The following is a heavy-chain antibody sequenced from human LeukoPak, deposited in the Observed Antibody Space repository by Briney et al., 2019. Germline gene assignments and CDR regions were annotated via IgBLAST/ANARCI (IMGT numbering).Heavy chain of an antibody. CDR1: GYSFTIYW. CDR3: ARHPKLTSGLRYFEF. D-gene: IGHD6-19*01. V-gene: IGHV5-51*01. J-gene: IGHJ4*02. CDR2: IYPGDFDT. Sequence: PGESLKISCKASGYSFTIYWIGWVRQMPGKGLEWMGIIYPGDFDTRYSPSFQGQVTISADKSITTAYLQWSSLTASDTAMYYCARHPKLTSGLRYFEFWGQGTLVTVSS.